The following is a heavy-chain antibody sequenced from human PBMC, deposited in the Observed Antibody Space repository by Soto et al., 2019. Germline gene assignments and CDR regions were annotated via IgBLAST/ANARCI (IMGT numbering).Heavy chain of an antibody. CDR3: ARGYCSSGTCQPLDF. CDR1: GLTFSDYW. J-gene: IGHJ4*02. CDR2: IKEDGSQM. V-gene: IGHV3-7*03. D-gene: IGHD2-15*01. Sequence: GGSLRLSCTTSGLTFSDYWMTWVRQAPGKGLEWVANIKEDGSQMFYLDSVKGRFTVSRDNAKNSLYLQMNYPRAEDTAVYYCARGYCSSGTCQPLDFWGQGTLVTVSS.